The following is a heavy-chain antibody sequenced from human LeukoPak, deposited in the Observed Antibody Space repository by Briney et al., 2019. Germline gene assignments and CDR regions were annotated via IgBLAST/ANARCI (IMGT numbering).Heavy chain of an antibody. Sequence: PGGSLTLSCAGSGDSFSRHTMNWGRRAPGKGLEWIAYISSSCSPEYYADSVKGRFTISRDNARYSLYLHMNSLTAEDTAVYYCASESDSRARFDSWGQGTLVSVSS. CDR3: ASESDSRARFDS. CDR2: ISSSCSPE. V-gene: IGHV3-48*01. CDR1: GDSFSRHT. D-gene: IGHD6-13*01. J-gene: IGHJ4*02.